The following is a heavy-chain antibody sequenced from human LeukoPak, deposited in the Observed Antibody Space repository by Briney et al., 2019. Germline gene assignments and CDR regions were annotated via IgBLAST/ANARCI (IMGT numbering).Heavy chain of an antibody. J-gene: IGHJ4*02. CDR3: ARQLWFPDY. V-gene: IGHV5-51*01. CDR1: GFTFSNAW. Sequence: GGSLRLSCAASGFTFSNAWMSWVRQAPGKGLEWMGIIYPGDSDTRYSPSFQGQVPISADKSISTAYLQWSSLKASDTAMYYCARQLWFPDYWGQGTLVTVSS. D-gene: IGHD3-10*01. CDR2: IYPGDSDT.